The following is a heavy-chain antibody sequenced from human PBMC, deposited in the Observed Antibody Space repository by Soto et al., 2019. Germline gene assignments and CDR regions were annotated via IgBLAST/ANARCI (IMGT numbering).Heavy chain of an antibody. CDR2: ISSNGGST. Sequence: GGSLRLSCSASGFTFSSYAMHWVRQAPGKGLEYVSAISSNGGSTYYADSVKGRFTISRDNSKNTLYPQMSSLRAEDTAVYYCVKGMTDFWSGYYDNWFDPWGQGTLVTVSS. J-gene: IGHJ5*02. D-gene: IGHD3-3*01. CDR1: GFTFSSYA. V-gene: IGHV3-64D*06. CDR3: VKGMTDFWSGYYDNWFDP.